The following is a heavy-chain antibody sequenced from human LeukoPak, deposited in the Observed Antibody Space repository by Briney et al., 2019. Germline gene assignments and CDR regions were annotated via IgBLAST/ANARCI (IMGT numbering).Heavy chain of an antibody. J-gene: IGHJ6*02. CDR2: ISSSSSYI. V-gene: IGHV3-21*01. Sequence: GGSLRLSCAASGFTFSSYSMNWVRQAPGKGLEWVSSISSSSSYIYYADSVKGRFTISRDNAKNSLYLQMNSLRAEDTAVYYCARRVVPATTYAMDVWGQGTTVTVSS. CDR1: GFTFSSYS. CDR3: ARRVVPATTYAMDV. D-gene: IGHD2-2*01.